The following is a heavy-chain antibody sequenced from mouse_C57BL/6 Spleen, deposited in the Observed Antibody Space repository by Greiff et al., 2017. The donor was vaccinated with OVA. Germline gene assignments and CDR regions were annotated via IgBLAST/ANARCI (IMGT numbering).Heavy chain of an antibody. CDR1: GFTFSDYG. Sequence: EVKLMESGGGLVKPGGSLKLSCAASGFTFSDYGMHWVRQAPEKGLEWVAYISSGSSTIYYADTVKGRFTISRENAKNTLFLQMTRLRSEDTAMYYCARHYGYDAGFAYWGQGTLVTVSA. D-gene: IGHD2-2*01. CDR3: ARHYGYDAGFAY. V-gene: IGHV5-17*01. J-gene: IGHJ3*01. CDR2: ISSGSSTI.